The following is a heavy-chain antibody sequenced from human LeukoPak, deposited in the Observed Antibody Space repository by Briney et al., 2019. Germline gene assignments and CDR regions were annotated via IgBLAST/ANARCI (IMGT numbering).Heavy chain of an antibody. J-gene: IGHJ4*02. Sequence: SETLSLTCTVSGGSISSDYWSWIRQPPGKGLEWIGYIYYIGSTNYNPSLKSRITISVDTSKSHFSLKLSSVTAADTAVYYCARVVGATGSSDYWGQGTLVTVSS. CDR2: IYYIGST. CDR1: GGSISSDY. D-gene: IGHD1-26*01. V-gene: IGHV4-59*01. CDR3: ARVVGATGSSDY.